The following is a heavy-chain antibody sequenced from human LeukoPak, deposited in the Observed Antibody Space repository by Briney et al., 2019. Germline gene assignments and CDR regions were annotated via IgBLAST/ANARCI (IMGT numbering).Heavy chain of an antibody. CDR2: ISGDGGST. J-gene: IGHJ5*02. Sequence: GGSLRLSCAASGFTFDDYAMHWVRQAPGKGLEWVSLISGDGGSTYYADSVKGRFTISRDNSKNSLYLQMNSLRTEDTALYYCAKDYDYGDPNNWFDPWGQGTLVTVSS. CDR3: AKDYDYGDPNNWFDP. D-gene: IGHD4-17*01. V-gene: IGHV3-43*02. CDR1: GFTFDDYA.